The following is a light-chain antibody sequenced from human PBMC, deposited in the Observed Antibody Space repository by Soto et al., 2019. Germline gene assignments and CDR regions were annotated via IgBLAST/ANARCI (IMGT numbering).Light chain of an antibody. V-gene: IGKV1-5*01. J-gene: IGKJ4*01. CDR3: KQYNNRPLT. CDR1: QSIHTW. Sequence: DIQMTQSPSTLSASVGDRVTITCRASQSIHTWLAWYQQKPGKAPKLLMSDASRLESGVQSRFSGSRSGREFTLTIRSLQPDDFATYYCKQYNNRPLTFGGGTKVDIK. CDR2: DAS.